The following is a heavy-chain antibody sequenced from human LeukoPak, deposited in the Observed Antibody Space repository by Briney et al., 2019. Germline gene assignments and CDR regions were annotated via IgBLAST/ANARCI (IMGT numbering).Heavy chain of an antibody. V-gene: IGHV1-18*01. CDR1: GGTFSSYA. J-gene: IGHJ4*02. Sequence: ASVKVSCKASGGTFSSYAISWVRQAPGQGLEWMGWISAYNGNTNYAQKLQGRVTMTTDTSTSTAYMEVRSLRSDDTAVYYCARGGTYYYDSSAYYWGQGTLVTVSS. CDR3: ARGGTYYYDSSAYY. CDR2: ISAYNGNT. D-gene: IGHD3-22*01.